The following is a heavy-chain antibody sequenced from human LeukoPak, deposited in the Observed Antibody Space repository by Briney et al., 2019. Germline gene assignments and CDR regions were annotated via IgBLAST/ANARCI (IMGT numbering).Heavy chain of an antibody. Sequence: GSLRLSCAASGFSFSSYGMHWVRQAPGKGLEWVAVIWFDGSNKYHADSVKGRLTISRDNSKNTLYLQMDSLRAEDTAVYYCARVGRQLSFDQWGQGTLVTVSS. CDR3: ARVGRQLSFDQ. CDR1: GFSFSSYG. CDR2: IWFDGSNK. D-gene: IGHD5-18*01. V-gene: IGHV3-33*01. J-gene: IGHJ5*02.